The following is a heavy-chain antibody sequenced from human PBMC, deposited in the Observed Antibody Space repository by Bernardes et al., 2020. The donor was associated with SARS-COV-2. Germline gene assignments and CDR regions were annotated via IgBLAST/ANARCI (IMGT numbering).Heavy chain of an antibody. Sequence: VGSLRLSCAASGFTFSSYWMHWVRQAPGKGLVWVSRINSDGRSTIYADSVKGRFTISRDNSKNTVYLQMNSLRGEDTAVYFCARGYGYYFQNWGQGTLVTVSS. V-gene: IGHV3-74*01. CDR2: INSDGRST. CDR1: GFTFSSYW. D-gene: IGHD5-12*01. J-gene: IGHJ1*01. CDR3: ARGYGYYFQN.